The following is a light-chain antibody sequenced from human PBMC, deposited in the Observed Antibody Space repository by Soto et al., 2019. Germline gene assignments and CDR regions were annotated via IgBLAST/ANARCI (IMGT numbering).Light chain of an antibody. CDR1: QSVRSS. CDR2: GAS. CDR3: QQYNDWPQT. J-gene: IGKJ1*01. V-gene: IGKV3D-15*01. Sequence: EIVMTQSPATLSVSPGERATLSCRASQSVRSSLAWYQQIPGQAPRPLVYGASARATGIPARFSGSGSGTEFTLTISSLQSEDFAVYYCQQYNDWPQTFGQGTKVEIK.